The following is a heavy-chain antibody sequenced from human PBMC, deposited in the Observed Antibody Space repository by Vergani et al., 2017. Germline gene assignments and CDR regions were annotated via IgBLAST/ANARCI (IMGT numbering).Heavy chain of an antibody. V-gene: IGHV2-5*01. D-gene: IGHD3-3*01. J-gene: IGHJ5*02. Sequence: QITLKESGPTLVKPTQTLTLTCTFSGFSLSTSGVGVGWIRQPPGKALEWLALIYWNDDKRYSPSLKSRLTITKDTAKNQVVLTMTNMDPVDTATYYCAHLITICGVVLPGNWFDPWGQGTLVTVSS. CDR3: AHLITICGVVLPGNWFDP. CDR1: GFSLSTSGVG. CDR2: IYWNDDK.